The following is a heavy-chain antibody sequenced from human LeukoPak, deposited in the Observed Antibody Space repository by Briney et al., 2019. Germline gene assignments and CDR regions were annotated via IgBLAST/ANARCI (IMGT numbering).Heavy chain of an antibody. D-gene: IGHD6-6*01. V-gene: IGHV3-30-3*01. Sequence: GRSLRLSCAAYGFTFSSYAMHWDRQAPGKGLEWVAVISYDGSNKYYADSVKGRFTISRDNSKNTLYLQMNSLRAEDTAVYYCARCIAARPSGYYYYGMDVWGQGTTVTVSS. J-gene: IGHJ6*02. CDR1: GFTFSSYA. CDR2: ISYDGSNK. CDR3: ARCIAARPSGYYYYGMDV.